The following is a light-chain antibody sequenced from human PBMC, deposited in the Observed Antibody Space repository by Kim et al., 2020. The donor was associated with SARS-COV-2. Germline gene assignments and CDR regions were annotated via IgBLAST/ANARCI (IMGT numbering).Light chain of an antibody. CDR3: QQYNKWYT. CDR2: GAS. J-gene: IGKJ2*01. CDR1: QSISSN. V-gene: IGKV3-15*01. Sequence: EIVMTQSPATLSVSPGERATLSCRASQSISSNFAWYQQRPGQAPRLLIYGASTRATGIPARFSGSGSGTEFTLTISSLQSEDFAVYYCQQYNKWYTFGQRNKVDIK.